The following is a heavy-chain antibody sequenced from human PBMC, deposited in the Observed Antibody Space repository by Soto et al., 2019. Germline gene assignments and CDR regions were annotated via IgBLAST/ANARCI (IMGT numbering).Heavy chain of an antibody. CDR2: IWYDGSNK. Sequence: LRLSCAASGFTFSSYGMHWVRQAPGKGLEWVAVIWYDGSNKYYADSVKGRFTISRDNSKNTLYLQMNSLRAEDTAVYYCARDRYYDSSPLDYWGQGTLVTVSS. J-gene: IGHJ4*02. CDR3: ARDRYYDSSPLDY. CDR1: GFTFSSYG. V-gene: IGHV3-33*01. D-gene: IGHD3-22*01.